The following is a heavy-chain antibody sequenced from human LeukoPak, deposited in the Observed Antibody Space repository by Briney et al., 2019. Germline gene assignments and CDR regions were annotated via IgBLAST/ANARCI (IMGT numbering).Heavy chain of an antibody. V-gene: IGHV3-23*01. J-gene: IGHJ4*02. D-gene: IGHD6-13*01. CDR3: VKGRISEDGLDF. CDR1: GFTFSRSA. CDR2: ISSSGNT. Sequence: GGSLRLSCPASGFTFSRSAMTWVRQTPGKGLDWVSSISSSGNTYYADSVKGRFTISRDNSKNMLYLQMNSLRAEDTAVYYCVKGRISEDGLDFWGQGTLVTVSS.